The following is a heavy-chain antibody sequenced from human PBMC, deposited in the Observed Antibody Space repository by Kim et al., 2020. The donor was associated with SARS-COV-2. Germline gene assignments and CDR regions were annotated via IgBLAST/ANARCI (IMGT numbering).Heavy chain of an antibody. CDR3: ARALRATVVTSAGFDP. J-gene: IGHJ5*02. V-gene: IGHV1-18*01. CDR1: GYTFTSYG. CDR2: ISAYNGNT. Sequence: ASVKVSCKASGYTFTSYGISWVRQAPGQGLEWMGWISAYNGNTNYAQKLQGRVTMTTDTSTSKAYMELRSLRSDDTAVYYCARALRATVVTSAGFDPWGQGTLVTVSS. D-gene: IGHD4-17*01.